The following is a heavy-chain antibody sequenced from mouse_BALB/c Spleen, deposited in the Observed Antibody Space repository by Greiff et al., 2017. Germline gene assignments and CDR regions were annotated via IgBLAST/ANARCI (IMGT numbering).Heavy chain of an antibody. CDR1: GYTFTSYW. D-gene: IGHD1-2*01. J-gene: IGHJ4*01. Sequence: VQLQQSGAELAKPGASVKMSCKASGYTFTSYWMHWVKQRPGQGLEWIGYINPSTGYTEYNQKFKDKATLTADKSSSTAYMQLSSLTSEDSAVYYCARSTALYYYAMDYWGQGTSVTVSA. CDR3: ARSTALYYYAMDY. CDR2: INPSTGYT. V-gene: IGHV1-7*01.